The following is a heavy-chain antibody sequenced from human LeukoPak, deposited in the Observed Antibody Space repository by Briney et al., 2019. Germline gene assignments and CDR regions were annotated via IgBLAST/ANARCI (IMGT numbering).Heavy chain of an antibody. V-gene: IGHV3-74*01. Sequence: GGSLRLSCAASGFTFSNYLIHWVRQAPGKGLVWVSRINSDGSTTNYADSVKGRFTISRDNAKSTVYLQVNSLRAEDTAVYYCARGSAAPGLIEYWGQGTLVTVPS. CDR2: INSDGSTT. CDR1: GFTFSNYL. D-gene: IGHD6-13*01. CDR3: ARGSAAPGLIEY. J-gene: IGHJ4*02.